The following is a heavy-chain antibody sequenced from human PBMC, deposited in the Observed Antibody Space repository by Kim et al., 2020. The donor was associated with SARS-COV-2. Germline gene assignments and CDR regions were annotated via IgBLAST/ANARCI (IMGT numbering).Heavy chain of an antibody. CDR2: ISYDGSNK. Sequence: GGSLRLSCAASGFTFSSYGMHWVRQAPGKGLGWVAVISYDGSNKYYADSVKGRFTISRDNSKNTLYLQMNSLRAEDTAVYYCAKDGSGYPSGPIYYYYYMDVWGKGTTVTVSS. CDR1: GFTFSSYG. V-gene: IGHV3-30*18. CDR3: AKDGSGYPSGPIYYYYYMDV. J-gene: IGHJ6*03. D-gene: IGHD3-3*01.